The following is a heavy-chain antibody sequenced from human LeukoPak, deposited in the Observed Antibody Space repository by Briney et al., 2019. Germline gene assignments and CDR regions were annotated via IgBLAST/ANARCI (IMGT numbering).Heavy chain of an antibody. CDR3: ARAQRRDGYSDY. V-gene: IGHV4-31*03. Sequence: SETLSLTCTVSGGSISSGGYYWSWIRQHPGKGLEWIGYIYYSGSTYYNPSLKSRVTISVDTSKNQFSLKLSSVTAADTAVYYCARAQRRDGYSDYWGQGTLVTVSS. D-gene: IGHD5-24*01. CDR1: GGSISSGGYY. CDR2: IYYSGST. J-gene: IGHJ4*02.